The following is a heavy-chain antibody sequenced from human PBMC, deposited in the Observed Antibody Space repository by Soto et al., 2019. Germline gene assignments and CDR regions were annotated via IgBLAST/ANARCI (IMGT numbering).Heavy chain of an antibody. CDR3: ARVSRLRGRGSYYEDYYYYGMDV. CDR2: ISAYNGNT. D-gene: IGHD1-26*01. J-gene: IGHJ6*02. V-gene: IGHV1-18*01. CDR1: GYTFTSYG. Sequence: GASVKVSCKASGYTFTSYGISWVRQAPGQGLEWMGWISAYNGNTNYAQKLQGRVTMTTDTSTSTAYMELRSLRSDDTAVYYCARVSRLRGRGSYYEDYYYYGMDVWGQGTTVTVSS.